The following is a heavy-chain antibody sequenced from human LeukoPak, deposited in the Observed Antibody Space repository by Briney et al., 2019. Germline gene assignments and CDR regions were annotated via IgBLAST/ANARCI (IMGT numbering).Heavy chain of an antibody. V-gene: IGHV3-11*04. Sequence: GGSLRLSCAASGFTFSDYYMSWIREAPGKGLEWVSYISSSGSTIYYADSVKGRFTISRDNAKNSLYLQMNSLRAEDTAVYYCARVCGGSCNDAFDIWGQGTMVTVSS. CDR3: ARVCGGSCNDAFDI. D-gene: IGHD2-15*01. J-gene: IGHJ3*02. CDR2: ISSSGSTI. CDR1: GFTFSDYY.